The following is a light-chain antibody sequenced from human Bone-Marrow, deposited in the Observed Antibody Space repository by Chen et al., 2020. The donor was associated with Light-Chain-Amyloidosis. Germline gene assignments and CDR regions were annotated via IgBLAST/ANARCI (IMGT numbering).Light chain of an antibody. CDR2: RDT. J-gene: IGLJ2*01. V-gene: IGLV3-25*03. Sequence: SYELTQPPSVSVSPGQTARITCAGDELPRNYADWYQQKPGQAPVLVLHRDTERPAGISERFSGSSSGTTATVTISGVQAEDEADYHCQSAVSSGTYEVIFGGGTTLTVL. CDR3: QSAVSSGTYEVI. CDR1: ELPRNY.